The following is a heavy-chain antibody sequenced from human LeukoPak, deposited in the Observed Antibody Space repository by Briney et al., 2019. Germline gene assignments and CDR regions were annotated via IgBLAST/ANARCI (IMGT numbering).Heavy chain of an antibody. CDR3: ARSAPKTGDFFY. CDR1: GYTFTTYD. CDR2: MSPNSGNT. D-gene: IGHD7-27*01. Sequence: ASVKVSCKASGYTFTTYDINWVRQATGQGLEWMGWMSPNSGNTGYAQKFQGRVTLTRDTSISTAYMELSSLTSEDTAVYYCARSAPKTGDFFYWGQGTLVSVSS. V-gene: IGHV1-8*01. J-gene: IGHJ4*02.